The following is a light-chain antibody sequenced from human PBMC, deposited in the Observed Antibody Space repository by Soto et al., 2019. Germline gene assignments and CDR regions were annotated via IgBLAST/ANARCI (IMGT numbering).Light chain of an antibody. V-gene: IGLV2-14*03. CDR1: RSDVGGYNY. Sequence: QSVLTQPASVSGSPGQSITISCTGTRSDVGGYNYVSWYQQHPGKAPKLMIYDVSNRPSGVSNRFSGSKSGNTASLTISGLQAEDEADYYCSSYSSRNTHVFGTGTKLTVL. CDR2: DVS. J-gene: IGLJ1*01. CDR3: SSYSSRNTHV.